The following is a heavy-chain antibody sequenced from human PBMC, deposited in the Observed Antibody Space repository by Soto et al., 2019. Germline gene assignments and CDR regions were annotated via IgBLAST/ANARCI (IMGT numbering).Heavy chain of an antibody. D-gene: IGHD6-13*01. CDR2: ISSSSSYI. Sequence: EVQLVESGGGLVKPGGSLRLSCAASGFTFSSYSMSWVRQAPGKGLEWVSSISSSSSYIYYADSVKGRFTISRDNAKNSLYLQMNSLRAEDTAVYYCARGLWQQLVPYYFDYWGQGTLVTVSS. V-gene: IGHV3-21*01. CDR1: GFTFSSYS. CDR3: ARGLWQQLVPYYFDY. J-gene: IGHJ4*02.